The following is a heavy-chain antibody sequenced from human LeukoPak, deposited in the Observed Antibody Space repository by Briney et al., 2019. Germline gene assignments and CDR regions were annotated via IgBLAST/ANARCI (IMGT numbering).Heavy chain of an antibody. V-gene: IGHV3-9*01. Sequence: PGGSLRLSCAASGFTFDDYAMHWVRQAPGKGLEWVSGTSWNSGSIGYADSVKGRFTISRDNAKNSLYLQMNSLRAEDTALYYCAKITSRYCSSTSCYGAFDIWGQGTMVTVSS. J-gene: IGHJ3*02. CDR1: GFTFDDYA. CDR2: TSWNSGSI. D-gene: IGHD2-2*01. CDR3: AKITSRYCSSTSCYGAFDI.